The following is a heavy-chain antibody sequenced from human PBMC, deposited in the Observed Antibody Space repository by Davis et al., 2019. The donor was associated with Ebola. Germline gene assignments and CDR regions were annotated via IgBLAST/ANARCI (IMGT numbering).Heavy chain of an antibody. CDR1: AGSISRSVNS. D-gene: IGHD1-1*01. J-gene: IGHJ4*02. CDR2: IFYSGNT. V-gene: IGHV4-39*01. CDR3: ARLSGMENGFDY. Sequence: MPSETLSLTCTLSAGSISRSVNSWGWTRQPQGKGLEWIGSIFYSGNTYCNPSLKSRVTISVDTSKNKFSLKLSSVTAADTGVYYCARLSGMENGFDYWGQGTLVTVSS.